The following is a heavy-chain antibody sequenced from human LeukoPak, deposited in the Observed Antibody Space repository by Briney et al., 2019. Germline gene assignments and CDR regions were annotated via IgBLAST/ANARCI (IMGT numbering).Heavy chain of an antibody. CDR1: GYTFTGYY. CDR2: INPNSGGT. Sequence: ASVKLSCKASGYTFTGYYMHWVRQAPGQGLEWMGWINPNSGGTNYAQKFQGRVTMTRDTSISTAYMELSRLRSDDTAVYYCARDGPRDSSSWYGEFDYWGQGTLVTVS. V-gene: IGHV1-2*02. J-gene: IGHJ4*02. CDR3: ARDGPRDSSSWYGEFDY. D-gene: IGHD6-13*01.